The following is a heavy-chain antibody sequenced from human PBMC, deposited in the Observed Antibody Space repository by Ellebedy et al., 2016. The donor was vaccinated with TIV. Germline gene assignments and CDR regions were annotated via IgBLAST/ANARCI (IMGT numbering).Heavy chain of an antibody. D-gene: IGHD4-17*01. CDR2: IYQDGSDE. Sequence: GESLKISCAASGFSFRSYWMSWVRQAPGKGLEWVANIYQDGSDEYYVDSVKGRFTISRDNANRALFLQMNRLRVEDTAVYYCARRGSYGDYAVHINSWFDRWGQGTLVTVSS. CDR1: GFSFRSYW. J-gene: IGHJ5*02. CDR3: ARRGSYGDYAVHINSWFDR. V-gene: IGHV3-7*01.